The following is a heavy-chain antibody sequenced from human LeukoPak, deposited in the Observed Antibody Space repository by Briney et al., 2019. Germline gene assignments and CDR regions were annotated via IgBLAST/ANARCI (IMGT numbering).Heavy chain of an antibody. CDR2: IYDSGST. V-gene: IGHV4-59*08. D-gene: IGHD5-12*01. CDR3: ARQGILYSAVRY. Sequence: KSSETLSLTCTVSGGSISSYYWSWIRQPPGEGLEWIGYIYDSGSTDYNPSLKSRVTISIDTSKNQFSLKLTSVTAADTAVYYCARQGILYSAVRYWGQGILVTVSS. CDR1: GGSISSYY. J-gene: IGHJ4*02.